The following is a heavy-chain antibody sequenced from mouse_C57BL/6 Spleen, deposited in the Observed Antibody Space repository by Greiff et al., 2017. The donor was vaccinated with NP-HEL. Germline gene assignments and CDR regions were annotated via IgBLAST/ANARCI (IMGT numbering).Heavy chain of an antibody. V-gene: IGHV1-74*01. CDR1: GYTFTSFW. J-gene: IGHJ4*01. CDR3: AMEGDGYYRAMDY. D-gene: IGHD2-3*01. Sequence: QVQLQQPGAELVKPGASVKVSCKASGYTFTSFWMHWVKQRPGQGLEWIGRIHPSDSDTNYNQKFKGKATLTVDKSSSTAYMQLSSLTSEDSAVYYCAMEGDGYYRAMDYWGQGTSVTVSS. CDR2: IHPSDSDT.